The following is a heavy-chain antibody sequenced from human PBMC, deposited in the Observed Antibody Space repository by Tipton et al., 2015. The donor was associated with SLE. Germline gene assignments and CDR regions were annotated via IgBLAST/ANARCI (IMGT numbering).Heavy chain of an antibody. D-gene: IGHD4-17*01. V-gene: IGHV3-48*04. CDR1: GFPFSDYS. CDR2: ISGGRTTI. Sequence: SLRLSCAASGFPFSDYSMNWVRQAPGKGLEWVSYISGGRTTIYSSDSVKGRSTISRDSAKNSLYLQMNSLRVEDTAVYYCVRGAHPGDLPYFFDFWGRGTLVTVSS. CDR3: VRGAHPGDLPYFFDF. J-gene: IGHJ4*02.